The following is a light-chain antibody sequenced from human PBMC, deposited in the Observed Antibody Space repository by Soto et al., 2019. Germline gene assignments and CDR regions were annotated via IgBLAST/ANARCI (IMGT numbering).Light chain of an antibody. CDR2: AAS. Sequence: DIQMTQSPSSLSASVGDRVTITCRAGQSISSDLNWYAQKPREAPKLLIYAASSLQSGVPSRFSGSGSGTDFTLTISSLQPEDFATYYCQQSYSTPITFGQGTRLEIK. CDR1: QSISSD. J-gene: IGKJ5*01. CDR3: QQSYSTPIT. V-gene: IGKV1-39*01.